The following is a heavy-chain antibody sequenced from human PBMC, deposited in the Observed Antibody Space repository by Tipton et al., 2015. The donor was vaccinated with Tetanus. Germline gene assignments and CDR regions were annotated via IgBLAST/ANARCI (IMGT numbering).Heavy chain of an antibody. Sequence: TLSLTCAVYGGSFSGYYWSWIRQPPGKGLEWIGYIYYSGSTNYNPSLKSRVTISVDTSKNQFSLKLSSVTAADTAVYYCARDSDSRNSSSWSQISGWYYYYGMDVWGQGTTVTVSS. CDR3: ARDSDSRNSSSWSQISGWYYYYGMDV. V-gene: IGHV4-59*01. J-gene: IGHJ6*02. CDR1: GGSFSGYY. D-gene: IGHD6-13*01. CDR2: IYYSGST.